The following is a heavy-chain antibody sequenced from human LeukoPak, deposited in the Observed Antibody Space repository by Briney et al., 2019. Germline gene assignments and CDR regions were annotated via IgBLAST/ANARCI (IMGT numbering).Heavy chain of an antibody. V-gene: IGHV3-30*03. Sequence: GGSLRLSCAASGFTFSSYEMNWVRQAPGKGLEWMAVISYDGSQKYSADSVKGRFTISRDNSKNTLFLQMNSLRLEDTAVYFCVRDWAASSSWYRNWFDPWGQGTLVTVSS. D-gene: IGHD6-13*01. J-gene: IGHJ5*01. CDR2: ISYDGSQK. CDR1: GFTFSSYE. CDR3: VRDWAASSSWYRNWFDP.